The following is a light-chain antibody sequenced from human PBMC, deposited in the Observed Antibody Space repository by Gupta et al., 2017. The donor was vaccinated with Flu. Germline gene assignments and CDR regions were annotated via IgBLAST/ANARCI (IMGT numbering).Light chain of an antibody. CDR1: QSISSY. Sequence: DIQLPHPPSSLSASVGDRVTITCRASQSISSYLNWYQQKPGKAPKLLIYAASSLQSGVPSRFSGSGSGTDFTLTISRLQPEDFATYYCQKIDSNLLTFGHGTKVDIK. J-gene: IGKJ3*01. CDR3: QKIDSNLLT. V-gene: IGKV1-39*01. CDR2: AAS.